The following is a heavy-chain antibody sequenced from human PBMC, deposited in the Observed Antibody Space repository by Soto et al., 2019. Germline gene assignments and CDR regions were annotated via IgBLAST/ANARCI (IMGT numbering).Heavy chain of an antibody. V-gene: IGHV3-23*01. Sequence: PGGSLRLSCAASGFTFSSYAMSWVRQAPGKGLEWVSAISGSGGSTYYADSVKGRFTISRDNSKNTLYLQMNSLRAEDTAVYYCAKGLDPYYGDYRDYYYRMDVWGQGTTVTVSS. J-gene: IGHJ6*02. D-gene: IGHD4-17*01. CDR1: GFTFSSYA. CDR2: ISGSGGST. CDR3: AKGLDPYYGDYRDYYYRMDV.